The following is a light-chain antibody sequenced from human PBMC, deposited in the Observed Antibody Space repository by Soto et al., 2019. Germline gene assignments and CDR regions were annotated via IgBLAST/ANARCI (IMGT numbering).Light chain of an antibody. Sequence: EILMTQSPLTLSVSPGEGATLSCRASQNINSNLAWSQQRPGQAPRVLIYGASSRASGIPDRFSGSGSGTDFTLTLNRLEPDDFAVYYCQQYKDWPPLTFGGWTRVESK. CDR2: GAS. CDR1: QNINSN. CDR3: QQYKDWPPLT. J-gene: IGKJ4*01. V-gene: IGKV3D-15*01.